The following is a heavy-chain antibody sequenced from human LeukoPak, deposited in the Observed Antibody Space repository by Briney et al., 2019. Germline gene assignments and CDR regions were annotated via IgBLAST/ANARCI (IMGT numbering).Heavy chain of an antibody. V-gene: IGHV5-51*01. D-gene: IGHD2-2*01. Sequence: GGALKVSFKGSGYSFNNYWIGWVGQMPGKGLEGMGIIYPGDSDTRYSPSFQGQVTISADKSISTAYLQWSSLKASDTAMYYCARVVVPADGFDPWGQGTLVTVSS. J-gene: IGHJ5*02. CDR1: GYSFNNYW. CDR2: IYPGDSDT. CDR3: ARVVVPADGFDP.